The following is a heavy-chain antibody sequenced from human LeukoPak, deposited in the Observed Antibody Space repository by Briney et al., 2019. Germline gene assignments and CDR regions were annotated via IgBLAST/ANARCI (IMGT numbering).Heavy chain of an antibody. J-gene: IGHJ4*02. D-gene: IGHD5-24*01. V-gene: IGHV3-23*01. Sequence: PGGSLRLSCAASGFTFSSYAMSWVRQAPGKGLEWVSAISGSGGSTYYADSVKGRFTISGDNSKNTLYLRMNSLRAEDTAVYYCAKSPRWRIGYYFDYWGQGTLVTVSS. CDR2: ISGSGGST. CDR3: AKSPRWRIGYYFDY. CDR1: GFTFSSYA.